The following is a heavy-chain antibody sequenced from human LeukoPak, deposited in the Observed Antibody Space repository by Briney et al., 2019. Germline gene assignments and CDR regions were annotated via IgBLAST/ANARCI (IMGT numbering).Heavy chain of an antibody. CDR1: GFTVSSNY. J-gene: IGHJ4*02. Sequence: GGSLRLSCAASGFTVSSNYMSWVRQAPGKGLEWVSVIYSGGSTYYADSVKGRFTISRDNSKNTLYLQMNSLRAEDTAVYYCARAGAAYDFWRGRGMYYFDYWGQGTLVTVSS. D-gene: IGHD3-3*01. CDR3: ARAGAAYDFWRGRGMYYFDY. CDR2: IYSGGST. V-gene: IGHV3-66*02.